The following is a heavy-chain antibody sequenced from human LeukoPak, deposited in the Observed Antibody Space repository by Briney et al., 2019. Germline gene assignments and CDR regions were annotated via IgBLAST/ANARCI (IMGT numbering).Heavy chain of an antibody. J-gene: IGHJ3*02. CDR2: ISSSSSTI. CDR3: ARDVGGGSWGI. CDR1: GFTFSSYS. Sequence: GGSLRLSCAASGFTFSSYSMNWVRQAPGKGLEWVSYISSSSSTIYYADSVKGRFTISRDNAKNSLYLQMNSLRAEDTAVYYSARDVGGGSWGIWGQGTMVTVSS. D-gene: IGHD2-15*01. V-gene: IGHV3-48*04.